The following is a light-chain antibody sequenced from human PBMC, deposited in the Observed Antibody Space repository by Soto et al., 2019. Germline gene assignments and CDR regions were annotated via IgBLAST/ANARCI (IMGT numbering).Light chain of an antibody. V-gene: IGKV1-13*02. CDR1: QGISSA. Sequence: AIQLTQSPSSLSASVGDRVTITCRASQGISSALAWYQQKPGKAPKLLIYDASSLESGVTSRFSGSGSGTDFTLTISSLQPEDFVTYYCQQFNSYPHAFGGGTKVEIK. J-gene: IGKJ4*01. CDR2: DAS. CDR3: QQFNSYPHA.